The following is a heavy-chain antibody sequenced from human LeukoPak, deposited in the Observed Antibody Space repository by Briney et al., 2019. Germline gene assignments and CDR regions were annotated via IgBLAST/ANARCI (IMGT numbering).Heavy chain of an antibody. J-gene: IGHJ4*02. V-gene: IGHV1-46*01. CDR1: GYTFSGYH. CDR3: ARDRVINYYDSSGYPY. Sequence: GASVKVSCKASGYTFSGYHMHWVRQAPGQGLEWMGIINPSGGSTSYAQKFQGRVTMTRDTSTSTVYMELSSLRSEDTAVYYCARDRVINYYDSSGYPYWGQGTLVTVSS. D-gene: IGHD3-22*01. CDR2: INPSGGST.